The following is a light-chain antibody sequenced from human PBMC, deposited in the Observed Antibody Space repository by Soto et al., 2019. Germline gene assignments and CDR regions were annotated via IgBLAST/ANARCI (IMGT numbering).Light chain of an antibody. CDR3: QQYRNWPPYT. J-gene: IGKJ2*01. CDR2: GAS. V-gene: IGKV3-15*01. CDR1: QSISNN. Sequence: EIVMTQSPATLSVSPGERATLSCRASQSISNNLAWYQQKPGQAPRLLIYGASTRATCIPARFSGSGSGTEFPLTIRSLQSEDFAFQYCQQYRNWPPYTVGQGTRREIK.